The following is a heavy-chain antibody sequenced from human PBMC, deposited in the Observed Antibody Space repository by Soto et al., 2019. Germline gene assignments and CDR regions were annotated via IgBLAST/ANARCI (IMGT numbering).Heavy chain of an antibody. D-gene: IGHD3-16*01. J-gene: IGHJ5*02. Sequence: QVELVQSGPELQKPWTSVKVSCKASGFTFTSSAIQWVRQARAQRLEWIGWIVVGSGNTNYAQKYQDRVTSTRDMSTSTAYVELSRLRSEDTAVEDGAADWATAHHLPGQNGFDPWGQGTLVTVSS. CDR3: AADWATAHHLPGQNGFDP. CDR1: GFTFTSSA. V-gene: IGHV1-58*02. CDR2: IVVGSGNT.